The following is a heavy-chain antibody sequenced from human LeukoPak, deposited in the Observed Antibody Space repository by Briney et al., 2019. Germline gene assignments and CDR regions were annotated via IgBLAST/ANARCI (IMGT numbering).Heavy chain of an antibody. CDR2: ITSSGDTT. CDR1: GFTFGSYA. J-gene: IGHJ4*02. D-gene: IGHD3-22*01. CDR3: AKDQGYYYDRSVSYYFDY. Sequence: PGGSLRLSCAASGFTFGSYAMSWVRQAPDMGLEWVSAITSSGDTTYYADSVKGRFTISRDNSKSTLYLQMKSLRAEDTAVYYCAKDQGYYYDRSVSYYFDYWGQGTLVTVSS. V-gene: IGHV3-23*01.